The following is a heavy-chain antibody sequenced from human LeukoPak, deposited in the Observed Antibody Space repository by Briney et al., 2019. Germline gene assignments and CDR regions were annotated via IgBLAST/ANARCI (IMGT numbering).Heavy chain of an antibody. J-gene: IGHJ4*02. V-gene: IGHV4-34*01. CDR2: INHSGST. CDR3: ARGYGYSDY. D-gene: IGHD5-18*01. CDR1: GGSFSGYY. Sequence: KTSETLSLTCAVYGGSFSGYYWSWIRQPPGKGLEWIGEINHSGSTNYNPSLKSRVTISVDTSKNPFSLKLSSVTAADTAVYYCARGYGYSDYWGQGTLVTVSS.